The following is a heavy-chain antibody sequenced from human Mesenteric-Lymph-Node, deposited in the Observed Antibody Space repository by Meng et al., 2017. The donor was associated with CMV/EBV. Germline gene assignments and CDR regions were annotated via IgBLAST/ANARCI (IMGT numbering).Heavy chain of an antibody. V-gene: IGHV3-53*01. D-gene: IGHD2-15*01. J-gene: IGHJ4*02. CDR2: IYSADNT. Sequence: GGSLRLSCAASGFTFSNAWMTWVRQAPGKGLEWVSVIYSADNTFYSSSVKGRFTISRDDSKNTVHLQMNRLRVEDSAVYYCAREEGYCSGRRCVNWGQGTLVTVSS. CDR3: AREEGYCSGRRCVN. CDR1: GFTFSNAW.